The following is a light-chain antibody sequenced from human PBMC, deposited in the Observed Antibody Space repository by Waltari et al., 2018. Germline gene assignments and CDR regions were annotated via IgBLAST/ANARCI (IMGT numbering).Light chain of an antibody. V-gene: IGLV2-23*02. Sequence: QSALPQPASVSGTPGQPLPISCSGTTIAVGLSDLVSCYQQHPAEAPKLLICEVFKRPPDTSSRFSGAKSDSTASLTISGLQPEDEADYYCCSYAGRGTYVFGSGTKVTVL. J-gene: IGLJ1*01. CDR3: CSYAGRGTYV. CDR1: TIAVGLSDL. CDR2: EVF.